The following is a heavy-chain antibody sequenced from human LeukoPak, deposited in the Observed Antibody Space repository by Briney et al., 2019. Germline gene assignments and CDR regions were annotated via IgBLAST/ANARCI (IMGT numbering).Heavy chain of an antibody. CDR2: VSTSSGNT. D-gene: IGHD6-13*01. CDR3: ARVEEQQLLTLDY. J-gene: IGHJ4*02. CDR1: GYTFSSYG. V-gene: IGHV1-18*01. Sequence: ASVKVSCKASGYTFSSYGITWVRQAPGQGLEWMGWVSTSSGNTKYAQKLQGRVTMTTDTSTSTAYMELRSLRSDDTAVYYCARVEEQQLLTLDYWGQGTLVTVSS.